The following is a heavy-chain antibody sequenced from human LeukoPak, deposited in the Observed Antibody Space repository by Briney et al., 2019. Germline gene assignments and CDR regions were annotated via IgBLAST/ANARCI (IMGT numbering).Heavy chain of an antibody. CDR2: IYYSRST. CDR1: GGSVSSGSYY. CDR3: AREWGGWFDP. Sequence: PSEPLSLTCTVSGGSVSSGSYYWSWIRQPPGKGVEWIGYIYYSRSTNYNPSLKSRVTISVDTSKNQFSLKLSSVTAADTAVYYCAREWGGWFDPWGQGTLVTVSS. J-gene: IGHJ5*02. V-gene: IGHV4-61*01. D-gene: IGHD1-26*01.